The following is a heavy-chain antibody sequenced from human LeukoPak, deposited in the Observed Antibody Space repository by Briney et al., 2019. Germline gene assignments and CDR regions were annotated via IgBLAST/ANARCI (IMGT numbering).Heavy chain of an antibody. Sequence: KPGGSLRLSCAASGFNFSDYYMSWIRQAPGKGLEWVSYISSSSSYTNYADSVKGRFTISRDNAKNSLYLQMNSLRAEDTAVYYCARDQVPRDIVVVPGYYFDYWGQGTLVTVSS. J-gene: IGHJ4*02. CDR1: GFNFSDYY. V-gene: IGHV3-11*05. D-gene: IGHD2-2*01. CDR3: ARDQVPRDIVVVPGYYFDY. CDR2: ISSSSSYT.